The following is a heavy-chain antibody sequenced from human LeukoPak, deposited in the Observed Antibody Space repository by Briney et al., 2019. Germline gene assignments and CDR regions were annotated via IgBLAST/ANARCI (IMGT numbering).Heavy chain of an antibody. D-gene: IGHD6-19*01. CDR3: ARGVRQWLLTYYFDY. Sequence: GGSLRLSCAASGFTFSSYSMNWVRQAPGKGLEWVSTISSSSSYIYYADSVKGRFTISRDNAKNSLYLQMNSLRAEDTAVYYCARGVRQWLLTYYFDYWGQGTLVTVSS. J-gene: IGHJ4*02. V-gene: IGHV3-21*01. CDR2: ISSSSSYI. CDR1: GFTFSSYS.